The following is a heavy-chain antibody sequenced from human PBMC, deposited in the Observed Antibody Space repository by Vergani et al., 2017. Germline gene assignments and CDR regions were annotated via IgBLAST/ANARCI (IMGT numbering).Heavy chain of an antibody. CDR3: ATVWEGATSWFDP. V-gene: IGHV1-24*01. Sequence: QVQLVQSGAEVKKPGASVKVSCKVSGYTLTELSMHWVRQAPGKGLEWMGGFDPEDGEPLYAQKFQGRVTMTEDTSTDTAYMELSSRRAEDTAGDYCATVWEGATSWFDPWGQGTLVTVSS. CDR1: GYTLTELS. D-gene: IGHD1-26*01. CDR2: FDPEDGEP. J-gene: IGHJ5*02.